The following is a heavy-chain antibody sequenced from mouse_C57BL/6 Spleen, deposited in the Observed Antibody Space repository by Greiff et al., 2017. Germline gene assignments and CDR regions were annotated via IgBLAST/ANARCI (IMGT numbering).Heavy chain of an antibody. CDR3: ARGGPYAMDY. Sequence: QVQLKESGAELVMPGASVKLSCKASGYTFTSYWMHWVKQRPGQGLEWIGEIDPSDSYTNYNQKFKGKSTLTVDKSSSTAYMQLSSLTSEDSAVYYCARGGPYAMDYWGQGTSVTVSS. CDR2: IDPSDSYT. D-gene: IGHD1-1*02. CDR1: GYTFTSYW. J-gene: IGHJ4*01. V-gene: IGHV1-69*01.